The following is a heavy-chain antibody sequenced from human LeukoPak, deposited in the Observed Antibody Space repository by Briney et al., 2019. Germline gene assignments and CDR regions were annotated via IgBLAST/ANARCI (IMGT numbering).Heavy chain of an antibody. Sequence: GESLKISCQSSGYNFTPYWIVWVRQMPGKGLEWMGITFAGYSYTIYSPSFQGQVTISADKSITTAYLQWSSLKASDTAMYYCARHSEKGNWFDPWGQGTLVTVSS. V-gene: IGHV5-51*01. CDR2: TFAGYSYT. CDR1: GYNFTPYW. CDR3: ARHSEKGNWFDP. J-gene: IGHJ5*02.